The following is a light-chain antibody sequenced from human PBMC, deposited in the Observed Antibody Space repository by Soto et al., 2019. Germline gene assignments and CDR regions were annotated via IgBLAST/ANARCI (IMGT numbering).Light chain of an antibody. CDR3: QQYNGYSYT. CDR2: GAS. J-gene: IGKJ2*01. V-gene: IGKV3-15*01. Sequence: EIVMTQSPATLAVSPGERATLSCRASQRISSNLAWYQHKPGQAPRLLIFGASTRATGIPARFSGSGSETEFTLTISSLQPDDFATYYCQQYNGYSYTFGQGTKVDIK. CDR1: QRISSN.